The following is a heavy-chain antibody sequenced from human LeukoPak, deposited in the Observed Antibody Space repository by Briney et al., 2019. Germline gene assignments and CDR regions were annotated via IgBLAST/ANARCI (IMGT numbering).Heavy chain of an antibody. CDR3: ARTYSYGSLSSYYYYYMDV. CDR2: IYYSGST. V-gene: IGHV4-30-4*08. CDR1: GGSISSGDYY. D-gene: IGHD5-18*01. Sequence: SQTLSLTCTVSGGSISSGDYYWSWIRQPPGKGLEWIGYIYYSGSTYYNPSLKSRVTISVDTSKNQFSLKLSSVTAADTAVYYCARTYSYGSLSSYYYYYMDVWGKGTTVTVSS. J-gene: IGHJ6*03.